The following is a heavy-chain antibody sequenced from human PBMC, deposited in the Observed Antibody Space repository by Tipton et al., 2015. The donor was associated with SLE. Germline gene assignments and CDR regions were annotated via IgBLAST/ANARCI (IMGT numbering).Heavy chain of an antibody. D-gene: IGHD6-13*01. CDR3: AKLAQGYSSSSYFFSYMDV. CDR2: IYSGGSST. Sequence: GSLRLSCAASGFTFSSYAMSWVRQAPGKGLEWVSVIYSGGSSTYYADSVKGRFTISRDNAKNTLYLQMKSLRAEVTAVYYCAKLAQGYSSSSYFFSYMDVWGKGTTVTISS. CDR1: GFTFSSYA. J-gene: IGHJ6*03. V-gene: IGHV3-23*03.